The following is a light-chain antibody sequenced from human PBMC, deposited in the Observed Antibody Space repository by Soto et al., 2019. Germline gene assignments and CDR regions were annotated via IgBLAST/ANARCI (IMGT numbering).Light chain of an antibody. Sequence: QTLLTQPPSLSGAPGQRVAISCTGSSSNIGAGHDVHWYQHLPGTTPKLLIYGNGNRPSGVPDRFSGSKSGTSASLAITGLQAEDEADYYCQSYDSSLSGSEVFGTGTKVTV. CDR1: SSNIGAGHD. J-gene: IGLJ1*01. CDR3: QSYDSSLSGSEV. CDR2: GNG. V-gene: IGLV1-40*01.